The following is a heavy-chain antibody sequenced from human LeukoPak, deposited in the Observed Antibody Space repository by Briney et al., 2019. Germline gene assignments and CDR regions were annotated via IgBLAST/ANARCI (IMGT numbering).Heavy chain of an antibody. D-gene: IGHD3-16*01. CDR1: GFTFNRYW. J-gene: IGHJ4*02. CDR2: IKQDGSAK. Sequence: GGSLRLSCAASGFTFNRYWMSWVRQAPGKELQWVANIKQDGSAKYYVDSVKGRFTISRDNAKNSLYLQMNSLRAEDTALYYCAKDYAVGSIDYWGQGTLVTVSS. V-gene: IGHV3-7*03. CDR3: AKDYAVGSIDY.